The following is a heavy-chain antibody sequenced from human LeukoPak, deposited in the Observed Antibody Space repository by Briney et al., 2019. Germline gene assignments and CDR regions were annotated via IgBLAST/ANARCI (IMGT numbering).Heavy chain of an antibody. V-gene: IGHV4-59*01. D-gene: IGHD3-3*01. Sequence: KPSETLSLTCTVSGGSISSYYWSWIRQPPGKGLEWIGHIYYSGSTNYNPSLKSRVTISVDTSKNQFSLKLSSVTAADTAVYYCAQLVGLLFDPWGQGTLVTVSS. CDR2: IYYSGST. J-gene: IGHJ5*02. CDR1: GGSISSYY. CDR3: AQLVGLLFDP.